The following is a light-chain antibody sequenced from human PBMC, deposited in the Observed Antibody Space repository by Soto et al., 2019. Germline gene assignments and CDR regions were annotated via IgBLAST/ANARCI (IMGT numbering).Light chain of an antibody. J-gene: IGLJ2*01. V-gene: IGLV8-61*01. Sequence: QTVVTQEPSFSVSPGRTVTLTCGLSSGSVCTTHYPSWYQQTPGQAPRTLIYTTNTRSSGVPGPFSGPILGNQAALIITGTQADDENDYYCLLYMGSSIWVFGGGTKLTVL. CDR3: LLYMGSSIWV. CDR2: TTN. CDR1: SGSVCTTHY.